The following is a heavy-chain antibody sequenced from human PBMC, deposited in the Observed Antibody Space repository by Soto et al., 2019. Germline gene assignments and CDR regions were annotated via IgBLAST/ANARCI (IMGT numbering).Heavy chain of an antibody. J-gene: IGHJ4*02. CDR1: GFTFSDYY. Sequence: GGSLRLSCAASGFTFSDYYMSWIRQAPGKGLEWVSYISSSGSTIYYADSVKGRFTISRDNSKNTLYLQMNSLRAEDTAVYYCAKARKGYSYDYWGQGTLVTISS. D-gene: IGHD5-12*01. V-gene: IGHV3-11*01. CDR3: AKARKGYSYDY. CDR2: ISSSGSTI.